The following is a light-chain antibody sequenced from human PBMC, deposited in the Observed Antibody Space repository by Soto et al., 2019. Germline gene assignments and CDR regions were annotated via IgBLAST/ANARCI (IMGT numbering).Light chain of an antibody. V-gene: IGLV2-14*01. Sequence: QSVLTQPASVSGSPGQSITISCTGTSSDVGGYNYVSWYQQHPGKVPKLMIYDVSNRPSGVSNRFSGSKSGNTASLTISGLQAEDEADYYCSSYTSSSTLYVFGTGTKVTVL. CDR3: SSYTSSSTLYV. CDR1: SSDVGGYNY. CDR2: DVS. J-gene: IGLJ1*01.